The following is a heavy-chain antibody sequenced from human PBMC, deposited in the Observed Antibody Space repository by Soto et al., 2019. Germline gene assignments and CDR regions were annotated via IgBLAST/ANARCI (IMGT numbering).Heavy chain of an antibody. CDR1: GASINSGDDY. J-gene: IGHJ4*02. CDR3: ASVRSHYFDN. V-gene: IGHV4-30-4*01. CDR2: IYYSGST. Sequence: HVQLQESGPGLVKPSQTLSLTCTVSGASINSGDDYWSWIRQPPGKGREWLGFIYYSGSTFYNPPLKSRLTISVDTSKNQFSLSLRSLTAADTAVYYCASVRSHYFDNWGQGILVTVSS.